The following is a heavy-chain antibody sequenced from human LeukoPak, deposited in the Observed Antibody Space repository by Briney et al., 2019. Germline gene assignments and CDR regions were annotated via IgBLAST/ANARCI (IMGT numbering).Heavy chain of an antibody. J-gene: IGHJ6*03. CDR2: INPNSGGT. D-gene: IGHD2-2*02. CDR3: ARDPVVPAAIGYYYYYMDV. CDR1: GYTFTGYY. V-gene: IGHV1-2*02. Sequence: ASVKVPCKASGYTFTGYYMHWVRQAPGQGLEWMGWINPNSGGTNYAQKFQGRVTMTRDTSISTAYMELSRLRSDDTAVYYCARDPVVPAAIGYYYYYMDVWGKGTTVTVSS.